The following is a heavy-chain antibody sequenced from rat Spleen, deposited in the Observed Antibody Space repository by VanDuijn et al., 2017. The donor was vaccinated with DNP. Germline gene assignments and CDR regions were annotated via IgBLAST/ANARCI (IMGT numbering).Heavy chain of an antibody. D-gene: IGHD5-1*01. J-gene: IGHJ2*01. CDR3: ASFWGY. CDR2: ISYDGSST. Sequence: EVQLVESGGGLVQPGRSLKLSCAASGFTFSDYNMAWVRQAQKKDLEWVPTISYDGSSTYYRDSVKGRFTISRDNAKSTLYLQMDSLRSEDTDTYYCASFWGYWGQGVMVTVSS. CDR1: GFTFSDYN. V-gene: IGHV5-7*01.